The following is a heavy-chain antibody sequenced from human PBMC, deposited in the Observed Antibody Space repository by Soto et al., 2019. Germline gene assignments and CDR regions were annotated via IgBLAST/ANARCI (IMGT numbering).Heavy chain of an antibody. CDR1: GYTFTSYD. CDR3: ARGLLPDGGHAFDI. CDR2: MNPNSGNT. J-gene: IGHJ3*02. V-gene: IGHV1-8*01. Sequence: ASVKVSCKASGYTFTSYDINWVRQATGQGLEWMGWMNPNSGNTGYAQKFQGRVTMTRNTSISTAYMELSSLRSEDTAVYYCARGLLPDGGHAFDIWGQGTMVTVSS.